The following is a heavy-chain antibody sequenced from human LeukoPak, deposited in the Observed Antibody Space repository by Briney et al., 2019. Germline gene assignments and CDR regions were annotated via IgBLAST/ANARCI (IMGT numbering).Heavy chain of an antibody. J-gene: IGHJ4*02. D-gene: IGHD5-18*01. CDR1: GFTFSSYG. CDR2: IRYDGSNK. V-gene: IGHV3-30*02. CDR3: AKGRTGFSYGYGIDY. Sequence: QPGGSLRLSCAASGFTFSSYGMHWVRQAPGKGLEWVAFIRYDGSNKYYADSVKGRFTISRDNSKNTLYLQMNSLRAEDAAIYYCAKGRTGFSYGYGIDYWGQGTLVTVSS.